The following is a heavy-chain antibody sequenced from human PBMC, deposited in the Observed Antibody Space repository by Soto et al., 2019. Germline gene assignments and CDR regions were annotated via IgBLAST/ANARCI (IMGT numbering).Heavy chain of an antibody. CDR3: ARDSRAWPNYFDS. V-gene: IGHV3-23*01. Sequence: PVGSLRLSCVAYGFSISTHALTWVRRAPGKGLEWVSSFSGRSGDTYYAASVKGRFTISGDSSKNTVILQMNNLRADDTALYYCARDSRAWPNYFDSWGTGIQRPVSS. D-gene: IGHD6-19*01. J-gene: IGHJ4*02. CDR1: GFSISTHA. CDR2: FSGRSGDT.